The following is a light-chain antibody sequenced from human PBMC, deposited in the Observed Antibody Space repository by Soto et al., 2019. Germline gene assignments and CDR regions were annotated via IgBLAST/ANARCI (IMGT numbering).Light chain of an antibody. CDR2: GAS. J-gene: IGKJ1*01. CDR1: QSLRDTY. Sequence: IVLTQSPGTLSLSPGERATLSCRASQSLRDTYLAWYQQKPGQAPGLLIHGASTRATGVPGRFSGTGSGTDFTLTISRLEPEDFAVYHCQHYGSSPGTFGQGTKVEIK. V-gene: IGKV3-20*01. CDR3: QHYGSSPGT.